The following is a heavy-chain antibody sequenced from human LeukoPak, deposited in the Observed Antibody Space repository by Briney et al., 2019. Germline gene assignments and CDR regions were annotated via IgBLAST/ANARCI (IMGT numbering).Heavy chain of an antibody. D-gene: IGHD3-3*01. J-gene: IGHJ4*02. CDR2: INHSVIT. CDR3: ARARGVDRSNGHKYYFDY. Sequence: PSETLSLTCAVYGGSFSGYYWSWIRQPPGKGLECIGEINHSVITNYNPSLKSRVTISVDTYKNQFSLHLSSVTAADTAVYYCARARGVDRSNGHKYYFDYWGQGTLVTVSS. CDR1: GGSFSGYY. V-gene: IGHV4-34*01.